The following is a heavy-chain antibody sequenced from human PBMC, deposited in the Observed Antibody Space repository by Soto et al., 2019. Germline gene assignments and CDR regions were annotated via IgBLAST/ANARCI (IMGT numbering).Heavy chain of an antibody. CDR3: ARDLLGYCSGGSCETDAFDI. V-gene: IGHV1-69*13. CDR1: GGTFSSYA. D-gene: IGHD2-15*01. Sequence: SLKVSCKASGGTFSSYAISWVRQAPGQGLEWMGGIIPIFGTANYAQKFQGRVTITADESTSTAYMELSSLRSEDTAVYYCARDLLGYCSGGSCETDAFDIWGQGTMVTVSS. J-gene: IGHJ3*02. CDR2: IIPIFGTA.